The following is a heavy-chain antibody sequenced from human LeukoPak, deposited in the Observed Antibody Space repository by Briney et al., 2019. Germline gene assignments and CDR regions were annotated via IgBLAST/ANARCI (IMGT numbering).Heavy chain of an antibody. CDR1: GYSFSIYW. V-gene: IGHV5-51*01. D-gene: IGHD1-26*01. CDR3: ASSQEHIAGDY. CDR2: IYPGDSDT. J-gene: IGHJ4*02. Sequence: GESLKISCKGSGYSFSIYWIGWVRQMPGKGLEWMGIIYPGDSDTRYSPSFQGQVTISADKSLSTAYLQWSSLKASDAAMYYCASSQEHIAGDYWGQGTLVTVSS.